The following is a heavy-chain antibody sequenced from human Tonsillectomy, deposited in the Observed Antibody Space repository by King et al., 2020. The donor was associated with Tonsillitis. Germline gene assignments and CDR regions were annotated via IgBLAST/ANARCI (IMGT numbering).Heavy chain of an antibody. V-gene: IGHV4-59*01. CDR1: GGSISSYY. CDR2: IYYSGST. Sequence: VQLQESGPGLVKPSETLSLTCTVSGGSISSYYWSWIRQPPGKGLEWIGYIYYSGSTNYNPSLKSRVTISVDTSKNQFSLKLSSVTAADTAVYYCARDNPVWGGSSRGFFDSWGQGTLVPVSS. CDR3: ARDNPVWGGSSRGFFDS. D-gene: IGHD1-26*01. J-gene: IGHJ4*02.